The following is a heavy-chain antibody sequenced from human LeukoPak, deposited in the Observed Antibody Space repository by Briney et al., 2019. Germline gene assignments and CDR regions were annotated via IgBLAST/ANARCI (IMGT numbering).Heavy chain of an antibody. D-gene: IGHD3-10*01. J-gene: IGHJ6*03. CDR3: ARSLRVRGVPDYMDV. Sequence: GGSLRLSCAASEFTVSSNYMSWVRQAPGKGLEWVSVIHKNAITSYADTVRGRFTISRDNSKNTLYLQMNNLGVDDTAVYYCARSLRVRGVPDYMDVWGKGNTVTVSS. CDR2: IHKNAIT. V-gene: IGHV3-53*01. CDR1: EFTVSSNY.